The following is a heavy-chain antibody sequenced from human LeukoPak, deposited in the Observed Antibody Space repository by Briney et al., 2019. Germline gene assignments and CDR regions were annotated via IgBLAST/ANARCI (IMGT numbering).Heavy chain of an antibody. CDR3: ARGVGLLWFGESPYYFDY. CDR2: IYYSGST. D-gene: IGHD3-10*01. Sequence: SETLSLTCTVSGGSISSSSYYWGWIRQPPGKGLEWIGSIYYSGSTYYNPSLKSRVTISVDTSKNQFSLKLSSVTAADTAVYYCARGVGLLWFGESPYYFDYWGQGTLVTVSS. J-gene: IGHJ4*02. V-gene: IGHV4-39*01. CDR1: GGSISSSSYY.